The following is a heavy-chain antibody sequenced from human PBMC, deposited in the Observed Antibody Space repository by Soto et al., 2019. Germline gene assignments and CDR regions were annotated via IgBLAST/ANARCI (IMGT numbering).Heavy chain of an antibody. CDR3: ARDLAAGDH. Sequence: QVQLVQSGAEVKKPGASVKVSCRASGYTFTNYYIHWVRQAPGQGLEWLAIFNPTSGSTNYAQEFQGRVSLTMDTSTSTVYMELSGLRSDDAAMFYCARDLAAGDHWGQGTLVTVSS. V-gene: IGHV1-46*01. D-gene: IGHD6-13*01. CDR1: GYTFTNYY. J-gene: IGHJ4*02. CDR2: FNPTSGST.